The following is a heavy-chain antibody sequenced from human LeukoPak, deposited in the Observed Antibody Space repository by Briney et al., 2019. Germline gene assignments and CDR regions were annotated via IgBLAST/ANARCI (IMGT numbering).Heavy chain of an antibody. Sequence: GGSLRLSCAASGFTFANYVMSWVRQTPWKGLEWVSSISGGSIKYYAESVKGRITISRDNSKNMMYLQMNSLRAEDTAVYYCVRDVGGIYYVFGYWGQGTLVTVSS. CDR3: VRDVGGIYYVFGY. CDR1: GFTFANYV. CDR2: ISGGSIK. V-gene: IGHV3-23*01. J-gene: IGHJ4*02. D-gene: IGHD1-26*01.